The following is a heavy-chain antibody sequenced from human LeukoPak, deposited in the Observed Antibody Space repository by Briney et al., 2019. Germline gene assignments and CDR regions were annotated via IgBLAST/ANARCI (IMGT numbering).Heavy chain of an antibody. D-gene: IGHD3-22*01. J-gene: IGHJ4*02. CDR2: IYTSGST. V-gene: IGHV4-4*07. Sequence: SETLSLTCTVSGGSISSYYWSWIRQPAGKGLEWIGRIYTSGSTNYNPSLKSRVTTSVDTSKNQFSLKLSSVTAADTAVYYCARDYYDSSGYYYDLDYWGQGTLVTVSS. CDR3: ARDYYDSSGYYYDLDY. CDR1: GGSISSYY.